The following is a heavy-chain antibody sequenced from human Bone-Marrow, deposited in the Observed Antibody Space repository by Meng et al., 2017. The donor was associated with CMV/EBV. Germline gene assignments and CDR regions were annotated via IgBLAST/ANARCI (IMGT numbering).Heavy chain of an antibody. J-gene: IGHJ6*02. V-gene: IGHV1-69*05. Sequence: SVKVSCKASGYTFTGYYMHWVRQAPGQGLEWMGWIIPIFGTANYAQKFQGRVTITTDESTSTAYMELSSLRSEDTAVYYWASIRKDYYDSSGYRDRDYYYGMDVWGQGTTVTVSS. CDR3: ASIRKDYYDSSGYRDRDYYYGMDV. CDR1: GYTFTGYY. D-gene: IGHD3-22*01. CDR2: IIPIFGTA.